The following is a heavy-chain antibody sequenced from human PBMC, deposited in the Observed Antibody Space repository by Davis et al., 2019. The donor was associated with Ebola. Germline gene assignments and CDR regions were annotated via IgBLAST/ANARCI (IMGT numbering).Heavy chain of an antibody. J-gene: IGHJ3*02. Sequence: GESLKISCAASGFTFSSYGMHWVRQAPGKGLEWVAVISYDGSNKYYADSVKGRFTISRDNFKNTLYLQMNSLRTGDTAVYYCASIVTTIQGLAAPADIWGQGTMVTVSS. V-gene: IGHV3-30*19. CDR1: GFTFSSYG. CDR2: ISYDGSNK. CDR3: ASIVTTIQGLAAPADI. D-gene: IGHD5-12*01.